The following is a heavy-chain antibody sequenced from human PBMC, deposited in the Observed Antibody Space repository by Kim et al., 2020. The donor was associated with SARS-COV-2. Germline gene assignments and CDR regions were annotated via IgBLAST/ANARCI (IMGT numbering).Heavy chain of an antibody. D-gene: IGHD1-26*01. J-gene: IGHJ4*02. Sequence: NYAQRWQGRVTMTRDTSISTAYMELSRLSSDDTAVYYCARDIDLGASFDYWGQGTLVTVSS. CDR3: ARDIDLGASFDY. V-gene: IGHV1-2*02.